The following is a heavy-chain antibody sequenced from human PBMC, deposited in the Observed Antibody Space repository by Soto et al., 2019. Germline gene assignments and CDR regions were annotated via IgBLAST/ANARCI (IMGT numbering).Heavy chain of an antibody. Sequence: GGSLRLSCAASGFTFSSYGMHWVRQAPGKGLEWVAVIWYDGSNKYYADSVKGRFTISRDNSKNTLYLQMNSLRAEDTAVYYCARGIGTVPAAVDYWGQGTLVTVSS. J-gene: IGHJ4*02. V-gene: IGHV3-33*01. D-gene: IGHD2-2*01. CDR3: ARGIGTVPAAVDY. CDR2: IWYDGSNK. CDR1: GFTFSSYG.